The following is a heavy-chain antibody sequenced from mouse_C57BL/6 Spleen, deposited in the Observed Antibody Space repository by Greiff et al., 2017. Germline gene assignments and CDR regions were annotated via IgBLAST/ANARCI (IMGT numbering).Heavy chain of an antibody. J-gene: IGHJ2*01. CDR1: GYTFTSYW. D-gene: IGHD3-3*01. CDR2: IYPGSGST. Sequence: QVQLQQPGAELVKPGASVKMSCKASGYTFTSYWITWVKPRPGPGLEWIGDIYPGSGSTNYNDKFKSQATLTVDTSSSTAYMQLSSLTSEDSAVYYCARRAFRFDYWGQGTTLTVSS. V-gene: IGHV1-55*01. CDR3: ARRAFRFDY.